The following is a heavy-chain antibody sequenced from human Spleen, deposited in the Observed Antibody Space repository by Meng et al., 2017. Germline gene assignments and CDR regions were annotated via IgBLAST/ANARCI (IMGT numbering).Heavy chain of an antibody. D-gene: IGHD3-9*01. CDR2: IVPIFGTP. V-gene: IGHV1-69*06. Sequence: QVQLVQSGAEVKKPGSSVKVSCKASGGTFSTSIINWVRQAPGQGLEWVGGIVPIFGTPDYAQKFQGRVTITADKSTSTAYMELSSLRSEDTAMYYCASRDDFLTGADYWGQGSLVTVFS. CDR3: ASRDDFLTGADY. J-gene: IGHJ4*02. CDR1: GGTFSTSI.